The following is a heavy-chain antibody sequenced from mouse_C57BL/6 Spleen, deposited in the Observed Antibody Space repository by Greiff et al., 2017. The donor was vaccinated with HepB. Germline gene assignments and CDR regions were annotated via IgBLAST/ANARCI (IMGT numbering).Heavy chain of an antibody. J-gene: IGHJ2*01. CDR2: IYPGDGDT. D-gene: IGHD1-1*01. V-gene: IGHV1-82*01. Sequence: VQLQQSGPELVKPGASVKISCKASGYAFSSSWMNWVKQRPGKGLEWIGRIYPGDGDTNYNGKFKGKATLTADKSSSTAYMQLSSLTSEDSAVYFCARGYGSSYDGYFDYWGQGTTLTVSS. CDR3: ARGYGSSYDGYFDY. CDR1: GYAFSSSW.